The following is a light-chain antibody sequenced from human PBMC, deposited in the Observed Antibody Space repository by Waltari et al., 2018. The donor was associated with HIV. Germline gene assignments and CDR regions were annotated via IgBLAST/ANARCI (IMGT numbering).Light chain of an antibody. J-gene: IGLJ3*02. V-gene: IGLV3-9*01. CDR2: NDR. CDR3: QVWHYSVV. Sequence: SYELTQPFSVSVALGQTVRITCGGSTIGTKDVHWYQQRPGQAPLLVIFNDRNRPSGIPERFSGSKSRNTATLTISGAQAGDEADYYCQVWHYSVVFGRGTKLTVL. CDR1: TIGTKD.